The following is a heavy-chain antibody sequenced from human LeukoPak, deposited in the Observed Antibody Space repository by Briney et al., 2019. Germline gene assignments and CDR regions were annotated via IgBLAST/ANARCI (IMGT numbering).Heavy chain of an antibody. V-gene: IGHV4-4*07. CDR2: IYASGST. Sequence: SEALSLTCTVSGGSISNYYWRWIRQPSGKGLEWIGRIYASGSTNYNPSLKSRLTMSVDTSKNQCSLKLSSVTAADTAVYYCARATPTAMFEYWGQGTLVTVSS. J-gene: IGHJ4*02. CDR3: ARATPTAMFEY. CDR1: GGSISNYY. D-gene: IGHD5-18*01.